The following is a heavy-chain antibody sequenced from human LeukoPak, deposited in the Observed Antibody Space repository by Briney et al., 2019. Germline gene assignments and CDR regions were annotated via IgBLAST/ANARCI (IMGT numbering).Heavy chain of an antibody. CDR3: AKSSRYYYGSGSYYNSGTAEAFDI. J-gene: IGHJ3*02. Sequence: GGSLRLSCAASGFTFDDYAMHWVRQAPGKGLEWVSGISWNSGSIGYADSVKGRFTISRDNAKNSLYLQMNSLRAEDMALYYCAKSSRYYYGSGSYYNSGTAEAFDIWGQGTMVTVSS. V-gene: IGHV3-9*03. D-gene: IGHD3-10*01. CDR1: GFTFDDYA. CDR2: ISWNSGSI.